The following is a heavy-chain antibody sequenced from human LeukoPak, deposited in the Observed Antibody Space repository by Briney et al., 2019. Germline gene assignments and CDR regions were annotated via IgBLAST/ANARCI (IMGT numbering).Heavy chain of an antibody. CDR2: MNPNSGNT. J-gene: IGHJ6*03. V-gene: IGHV1-8*01. D-gene: IGHD3-9*01. CDR1: GYTFTSYD. Sequence: ASVKVSCKASGYTFTSYDINWVRQATGQGLEWMGWMNPNSGNTGYAQKFQGRVTMTRNTSISTAYMELSSLRSEDTAVYYCARGLRLRYRPAYYYYMDVWGKGTTVTISS. CDR3: ARGLRLRYRPAYYYYMDV.